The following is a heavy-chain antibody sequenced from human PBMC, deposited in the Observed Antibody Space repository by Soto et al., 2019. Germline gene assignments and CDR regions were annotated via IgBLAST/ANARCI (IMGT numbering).Heavy chain of an antibody. Sequence: QVQLVQSGAEVKKPGSSVKVSCKASGGTFSSYAISWVRQAPGQGLEWMGGIIPIFGTANYAQKFQGRVTITADESTSTAYMELSCLRSEDTAVYYCASALRVATVVTFYFDYWGQGTLVTVSS. CDR2: IIPIFGTA. CDR1: GGTFSSYA. D-gene: IGHD4-17*01. J-gene: IGHJ4*02. V-gene: IGHV1-69*01. CDR3: ASALRVATVVTFYFDY.